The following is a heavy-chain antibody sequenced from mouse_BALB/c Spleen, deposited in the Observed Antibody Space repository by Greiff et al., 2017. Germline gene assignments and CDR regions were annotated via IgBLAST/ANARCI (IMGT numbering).Heavy chain of an antibody. V-gene: IGHV1-7*01. CDR2: INPSTGYT. D-gene: IGHD2-4*01. CDR1: GYTFTSYW. Sequence: VQLQQSGAELAKPGASVKMSCQASGYTFTSYWMHWVKQRPGQGLEWIGYINPSTGYTEYNQKFKDKATLTADKSSSTAYMQLSSLTSEDSAVYYCASTTMITTWFAYWGQGTLVTVSA. J-gene: IGHJ3*01. CDR3: ASTTMITTWFAY.